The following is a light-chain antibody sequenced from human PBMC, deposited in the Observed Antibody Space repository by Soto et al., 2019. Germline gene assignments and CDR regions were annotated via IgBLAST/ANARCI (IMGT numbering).Light chain of an antibody. CDR1: SSDGGGYNY. Sequence: QSALTQPRSVSGSPGQSVAISCTGDSSDGGGYNYVSWYRQLTGKAPKLMIYDVSKRPSGVPDRFSGSKSGNTASLTISGLQAEYEADYYCCSYAGSYTFGVFGGGTKLTVL. CDR2: DVS. V-gene: IGLV2-11*01. CDR3: CSYAGSYTFGV. J-gene: IGLJ3*02.